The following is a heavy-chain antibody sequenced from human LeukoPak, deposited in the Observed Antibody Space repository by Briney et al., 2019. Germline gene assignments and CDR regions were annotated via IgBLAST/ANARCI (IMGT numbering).Heavy chain of an antibody. Sequence: GGSLRLSCAASGFAFSNYWMHWVRQAPGKGLVWVSRISGDGSTPRYADSVKGRFTISRDNAKNTLYLQMNSLRVEDTAVYYCTKEFYGDYLWGQGTLVTVSS. D-gene: IGHD4-17*01. CDR2: ISGDGSTP. V-gene: IGHV3-74*01. CDR3: TKEFYGDYL. J-gene: IGHJ4*02. CDR1: GFAFSNYW.